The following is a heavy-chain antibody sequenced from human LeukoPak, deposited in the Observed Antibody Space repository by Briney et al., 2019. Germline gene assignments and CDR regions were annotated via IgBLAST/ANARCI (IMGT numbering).Heavy chain of an antibody. CDR3: ARDSTNGWYHGY. Sequence: GGSLRLSCAASGFTFYDYDMSWVRQAPGKGLEWVSVIYSGGSTYYADSAKGRFTISIDNSKNTVYLLINNLRVEDTAVYYCARDSTNGWYHGYWGQGTLVTVSS. D-gene: IGHD6-19*01. J-gene: IGHJ4*02. V-gene: IGHV3-66*01. CDR1: GFTFYDYD. CDR2: IYSGGST.